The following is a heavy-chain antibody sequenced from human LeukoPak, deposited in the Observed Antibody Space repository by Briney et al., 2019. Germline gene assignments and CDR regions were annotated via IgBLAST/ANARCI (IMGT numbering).Heavy chain of an antibody. V-gene: IGHV1-18*03. CDR2: ISAYNGNT. J-gene: IGHJ4*02. Sequence: ASVKVSCKASGYTFTRYGISWVRQAPGQGLEWMGWISAYNGNTNYAQKLQGRVTITRDTSASTAYMELSSLRSEDMAVYYCARDGSITGTTGPPDYWGQGTLVTVSS. CDR1: GYTFTRYG. CDR3: ARDGSITGTTGPPDY. D-gene: IGHD1-7*01.